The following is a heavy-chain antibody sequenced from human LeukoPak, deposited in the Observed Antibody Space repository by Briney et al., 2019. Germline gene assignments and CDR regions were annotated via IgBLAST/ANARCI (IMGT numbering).Heavy chain of an antibody. J-gene: IGHJ4*02. CDR3: AREGITYYYDSSGYYY. Sequence: ASVKVSCKASGYTFTSYYMHWVRQAPGQGLEWMGIINPSGGSTSYAQKFRGRVTMTRDTSTSTVYMELSSLRSEDTAVYYCAREGITYYYDSSGYYYWGQGTLVTVSS. CDR1: GYTFTSYY. D-gene: IGHD3-22*01. CDR2: INPSGGST. V-gene: IGHV1-46*01.